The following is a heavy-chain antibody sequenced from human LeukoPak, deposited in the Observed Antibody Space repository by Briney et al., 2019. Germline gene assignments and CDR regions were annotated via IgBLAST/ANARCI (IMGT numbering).Heavy chain of an antibody. CDR2: INPNSGGT. CDR3: ARDGIAAAGDPYYYYYYMDV. CDR1: GYTFTGYY. D-gene: IGHD6-13*01. J-gene: IGHJ6*03. Sequence: ASVKVSCKASGYTFTGYYMHWVRQAPGQGLEWMGWINPNSGGTNYAQKFQDRVTMTRDTSISTAYMELSRLRSDDTAVYYCARDGIAAAGDPYYYYYYMDVWGKGTTVTVSS. V-gene: IGHV1-2*02.